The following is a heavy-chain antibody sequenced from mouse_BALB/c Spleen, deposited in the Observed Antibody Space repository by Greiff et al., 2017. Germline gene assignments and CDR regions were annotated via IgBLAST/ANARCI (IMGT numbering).Heavy chain of an antibody. Sequence: EVKLLESGPGLVKPSQSLSLTCTVTGYSITSDYAWNWIRQFPGNKLEWMGYISYSGSTSYNPSLKNRISITRDTSKNQFFLKLNSVTTEDTATYYCAREGFIKDYFDYWGQGTTLTVSS. D-gene: IGHD1-2*01. J-gene: IGHJ2*01. CDR2: ISYSGST. CDR1: GYSITSDYA. CDR3: AREGFIKDYFDY. V-gene: IGHV3-2*02.